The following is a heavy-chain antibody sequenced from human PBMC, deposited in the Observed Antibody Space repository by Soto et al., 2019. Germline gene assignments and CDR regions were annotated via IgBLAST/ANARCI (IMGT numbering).Heavy chain of an antibody. Sequence: QVQLVQSGAEVKKPGASVKLSCKASGYIFISYYIHWVRQAPGQGLEWMGIINPSGGSTTYAQKFKGRVTMTRDRSTSTVYMELTSLTSEDTAIYYFARELANPPYDYWGQGTLVTVSS. D-gene: IGHD5-12*01. J-gene: IGHJ4*02. CDR1: GYIFISYY. CDR3: ARELANPPYDY. V-gene: IGHV1-46*01. CDR2: INPSGGST.